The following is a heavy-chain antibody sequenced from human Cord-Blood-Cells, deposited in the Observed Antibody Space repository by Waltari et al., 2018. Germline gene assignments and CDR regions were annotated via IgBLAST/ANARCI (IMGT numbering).Heavy chain of an antibody. Sequence: QVQLQESGPGLVKPSETLSLTCTVSGGSINSYYWSWTRQPPGKGLEWIGYIYYSGSTNYNPSLKSRVTISVDTSKNQFSLKLSSVTAADTAVYYCARLKANWGAFDIWGQGTMVTVSS. CDR3: ARLKANWGAFDI. CDR1: GGSINSYY. D-gene: IGHD7-27*01. CDR2: IYYSGST. J-gene: IGHJ3*02. V-gene: IGHV4-59*01.